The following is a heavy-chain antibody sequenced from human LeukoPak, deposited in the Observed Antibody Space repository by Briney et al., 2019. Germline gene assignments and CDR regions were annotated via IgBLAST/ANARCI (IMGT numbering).Heavy chain of an antibody. CDR1: GGSISSSSYY. CDR2: IYYSGST. CDR3: AISPVFKWAFDF. D-gene: IGHD1-26*01. J-gene: IGHJ3*01. Sequence: SETLSLTCTVSGGSISSSSYYWGWIRQPPGKGLEWIGSIYYSGSTYYNPSLKSRVTISVDTSKNQFSLKLSSVTAADTAVYYSAISPVFKWAFDFWGQGTMVTVSS. V-gene: IGHV4-39*01.